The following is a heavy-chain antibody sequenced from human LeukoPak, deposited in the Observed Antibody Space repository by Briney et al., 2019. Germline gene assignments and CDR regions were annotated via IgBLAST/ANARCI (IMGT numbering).Heavy chain of an antibody. CDR3: VGGYYYDSSGYYRSFDY. J-gene: IGHJ4*02. D-gene: IGHD3-22*01. CDR2: ISAYNGNT. V-gene: IGHV1-18*01. CDR1: GYTFTSYG. Sequence: ASVKVSCKASGYTFTSYGISWVRQAPGQGLEWMGWISAYNGNTNYAQKLQGRVTMTTDTSTSTAYMELRSLRSDDTAVYYCVGGYYYDSSGYYRSFDYWGQGTLVTVSS.